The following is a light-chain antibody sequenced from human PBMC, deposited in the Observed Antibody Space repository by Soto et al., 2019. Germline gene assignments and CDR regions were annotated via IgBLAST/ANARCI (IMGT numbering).Light chain of an antibody. V-gene: IGKV3-15*01. J-gene: IGKJ1*01. Sequence: EIVMTQSPATLSVSPGERATLSCRASQSVSSNSAWYQQKPGQAPRLLIYGASTRATGIPARFSGSGSGTEFTLTITSLQSEDFAVYYDEQYNYWPWTFGQGTKVYIK. CDR1: QSVSSN. CDR3: EQYNYWPWT. CDR2: GAS.